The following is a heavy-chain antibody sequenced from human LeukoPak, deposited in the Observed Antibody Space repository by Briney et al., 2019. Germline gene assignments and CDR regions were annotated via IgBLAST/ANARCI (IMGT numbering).Heavy chain of an antibody. CDR1: GYSFTSDY. J-gene: IGHJ4*02. Sequence: ASVKVSCKASGYSFTSDYIHWVRLAPGQGLEWMGIINPSGGSTTFAQKFQGRVTVTRDTSTNTVSMELNSLRSEDTAVYYCARSSGSNGGYFDYWGQGTLVTVSS. V-gene: IGHV1-46*01. CDR3: ARSSGSNGGYFDY. D-gene: IGHD1-26*01. CDR2: INPSGGST.